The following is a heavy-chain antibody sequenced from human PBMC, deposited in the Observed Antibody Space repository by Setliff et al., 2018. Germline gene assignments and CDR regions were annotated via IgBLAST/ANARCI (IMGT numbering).Heavy chain of an antibody. D-gene: IGHD1-1*01. CDR3: ARTGTYRYFDS. Sequence: SETLSLTCTVSGDSISSGSHYWGWIRQPPGKGLEWIGRIHYRGTTYSNVSLASRLTMSVDTSKNQFSLKLTSVTAADTAVYYCARTGTYRYFDSWGQGTRVTVSS. J-gene: IGHJ4*02. V-gene: IGHV4-39*01. CDR1: GDSISSGSHY. CDR2: IHYRGTT.